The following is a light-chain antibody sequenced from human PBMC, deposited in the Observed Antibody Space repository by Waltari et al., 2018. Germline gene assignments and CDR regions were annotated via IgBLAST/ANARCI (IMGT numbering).Light chain of an antibody. V-gene: IGLV1-40*01. CDR1: SSNTGSGYD. Sequence: QSVLTQPPSVSGAPGQRVTISCTGSSSNTGSGYDLHWYQQLPGTAPKLLIYGNVVRPSGVPDRFSASKSGTSASLAITGLQAEDEADYYCQSYDDSLSGWVFGGGNKVTVL. CDR2: GNV. J-gene: IGLJ3*02. CDR3: QSYDDSLSGWV.